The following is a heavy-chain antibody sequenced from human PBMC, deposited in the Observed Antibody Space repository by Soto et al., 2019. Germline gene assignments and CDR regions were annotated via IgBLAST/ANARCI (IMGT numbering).Heavy chain of an antibody. CDR2: ISSSSSYT. Sequence: GGSLRLSCAASGFTFSDYYMSWIRQAPGKGLEWVSYISSSSSYTNYADSVKGRFTISRDNAKNSLYLQMNSLRAEDTAVYYCARTFFDFWSYFDYWGQGTLVTVSS. CDR3: ARTFFDFWSYFDY. V-gene: IGHV3-11*06. D-gene: IGHD3-3*01. J-gene: IGHJ4*02. CDR1: GFTFSDYY.